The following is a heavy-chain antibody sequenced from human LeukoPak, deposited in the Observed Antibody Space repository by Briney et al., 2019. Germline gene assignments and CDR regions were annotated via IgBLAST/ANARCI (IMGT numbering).Heavy chain of an antibody. CDR2: IYYSGRT. J-gene: IGHJ4*02. V-gene: IGHV4-31*03. D-gene: IGHD5-18*01. CDR1: GASVSSGGYY. Sequence: SQTLSLTCTVSGASVSSGGYYWSWIRQHPGKGLEWIGSIYYSGRTYYNPSLKSRVTISVDTSKNQFSLKLSSVTAADTAVYYCASGIQLWSDYWGQGTLVTVSS. CDR3: ASGIQLWSDY.